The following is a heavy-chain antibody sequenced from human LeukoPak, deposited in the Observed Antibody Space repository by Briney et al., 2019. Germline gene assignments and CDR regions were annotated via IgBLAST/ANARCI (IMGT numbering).Heavy chain of an antibody. CDR2: MKEDESEK. V-gene: IGHV3-7*01. CDR1: GFIFSNYY. Sequence: GGSLTLSCTASGFIFSNYYMNWVRQAPGKGLELVANMKEDESEKYYVDSVRGRFTISRDNAKNSLYLQMNSVRAEDTAIYYCARSGGVVPFAYWGQGTLVTVSS. J-gene: IGHJ4*02. CDR3: ARSGGVVPFAY. D-gene: IGHD3-3*01.